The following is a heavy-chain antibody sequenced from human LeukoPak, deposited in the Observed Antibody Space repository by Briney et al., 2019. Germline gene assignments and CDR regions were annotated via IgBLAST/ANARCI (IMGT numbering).Heavy chain of an antibody. CDR2: IYYSGST. CDR3: ARQSYGFDY. Sequence: SETLSLTCTVSGGSISSSSYYWGWIRQPPGKGLEWIGSIYYSGSTYYNQSLKSRVTISVDTSKNQFSLKLSSVTAADTAVYYCARQSYGFDYWGQGTLVTVSS. J-gene: IGHJ4*02. D-gene: IGHD1-26*01. V-gene: IGHV4-39*01. CDR1: GGSISSSSYY.